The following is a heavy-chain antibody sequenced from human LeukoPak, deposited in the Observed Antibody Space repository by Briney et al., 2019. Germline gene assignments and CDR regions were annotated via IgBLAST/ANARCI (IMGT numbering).Heavy chain of an antibody. D-gene: IGHD1-26*01. J-gene: IGHJ4*02. CDR2: INHSGST. Sequence: PSETLSLTCAVYGGSFSGYYWSWIRQPPGKGLEWIGEINHSGSTNYNPSPKSRVTISVDTSKNQFSLKLSSVTAADTAVYFCTRDREHGTQDSWGQGTLVTVS. CDR1: GGSFSGYY. V-gene: IGHV4-34*01. CDR3: TRDREHGTQDS.